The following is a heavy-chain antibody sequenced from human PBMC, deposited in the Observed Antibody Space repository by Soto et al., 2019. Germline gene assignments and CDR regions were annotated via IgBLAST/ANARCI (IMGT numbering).Heavy chain of an antibody. CDR2: ISGSGASP. CDR1: GFTFSTYT. Sequence: EVQLLESGGGLVQPGGSLRLSCAASGFTFSTYTMSWVRRAPGKGLEWVSAISGSGASPSYADSVQGRFTISRDNPKRTLYLQMNNLRAEDTAVYYCAKARCCTTNCYVPDYWGQGTLVTVSS. V-gene: IGHV3-23*01. J-gene: IGHJ4*02. D-gene: IGHD2-8*01. CDR3: AKARCCTTNCYVPDY.